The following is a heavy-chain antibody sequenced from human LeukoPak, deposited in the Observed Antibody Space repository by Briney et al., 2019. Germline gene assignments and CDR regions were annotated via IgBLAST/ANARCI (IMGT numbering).Heavy chain of an antibody. CDR2: IYYSGSS. V-gene: IGHV4-59*01. D-gene: IGHD5-18*01. CDR1: GDSINSYY. J-gene: IGHJ5*02. CDR3: AKGGRYSYGTFDP. Sequence: SETLSLTCTVSGDSINSYYWSWIRQPPGKGLEWIGYIYYSGSSNYNPSLKSRVTMSVDTSRNQFSLRLSSVTAADAAVYYCAKGGRYSYGTFDPWGQGTLVTVSS.